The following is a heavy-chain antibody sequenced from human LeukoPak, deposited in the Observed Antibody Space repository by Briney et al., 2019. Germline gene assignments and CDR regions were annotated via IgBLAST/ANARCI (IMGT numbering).Heavy chain of an antibody. CDR2: IYYSGST. CDR3: ARNWGAAGWDNYNGMDV. J-gene: IGHJ6*02. Sequence: SQTLSLTCTVSGGSMNNRDYYWSWIRQPPGKGLEWIGYIYYSGSTYYNPSLKSRVTISEDTPKNQFYLKLTPATAADTAVYYCARNWGAAGWDNYNGMDVWGQGTTVIVSS. CDR1: GGSMNNRDYY. V-gene: IGHV4-30-4*01. D-gene: IGHD7-27*01.